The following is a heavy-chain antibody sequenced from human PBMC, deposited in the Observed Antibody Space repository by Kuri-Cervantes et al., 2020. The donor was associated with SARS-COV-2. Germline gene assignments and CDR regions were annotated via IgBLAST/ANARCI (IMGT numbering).Heavy chain of an antibody. V-gene: IGHV4-4*07. CDR3: ARDYYDFLSGSVYYYYYMDV. D-gene: IGHD3-3*01. J-gene: IGHJ6*03. CDR2: IYTSGST. Sequence: SETLSLTCTVSGGSIGSYYWSWIRQPAGKGLEWIGRIYTSGSTNYNPSLKSRVTMSVDTSKNQFSLKLSSVTAADTAVYYCARDYYDFLSGSVYYYYYMDVWGKGTTVTVSS. CDR1: GGSIGSYY.